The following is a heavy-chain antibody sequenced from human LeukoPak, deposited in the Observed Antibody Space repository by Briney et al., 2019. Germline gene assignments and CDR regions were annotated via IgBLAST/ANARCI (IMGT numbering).Heavy chain of an antibody. Sequence: GGSPRLSCAASGFTFSSCRLNWVRQAPGKGLEWVSSISSSSSYIYYADSVKGRFTISRDNAKNLMYLQMNSLRAEDTAVYYCARDDLALVENFDYWGQGTLVTVSS. CDR2: ISSSSSYI. CDR3: ARDDLALVENFDY. V-gene: IGHV3-21*01. D-gene: IGHD2-21*02. J-gene: IGHJ4*02. CDR1: GFTFSSCR.